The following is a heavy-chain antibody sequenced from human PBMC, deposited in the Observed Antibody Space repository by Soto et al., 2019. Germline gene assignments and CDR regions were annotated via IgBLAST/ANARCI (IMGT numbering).Heavy chain of an antibody. CDR1: GYTFTSYA. J-gene: IGHJ3*02. Sequence: ASVKVSCKASGYTFTSYAMHWVRQAPGQRLEWMGWINAGNGNTKYSQKFQGRVTITRDTSASTAYMELSSLRSEDTAVYYCGAGRGIAAAVGDAFDIWGQGTMVTVSS. V-gene: IGHV1-3*01. CDR3: GAGRGIAAAVGDAFDI. D-gene: IGHD6-13*01. CDR2: INAGNGNT.